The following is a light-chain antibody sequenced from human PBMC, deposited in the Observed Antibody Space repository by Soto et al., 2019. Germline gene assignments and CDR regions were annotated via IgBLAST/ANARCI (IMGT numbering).Light chain of an antibody. J-gene: IGKJ3*01. Sequence: DIQMTQSPPSLSASVGDRVIITCRASQGIRNFVAWYQQKPGKAPKLLIYAASTLQSGVPSRFSGSGSGTDFTLTINSLQPADVATYSCQKYSSVPVFGPGTKVEIK. CDR3: QKYSSVPV. CDR2: AAS. CDR1: QGIRNF. V-gene: IGKV1-27*01.